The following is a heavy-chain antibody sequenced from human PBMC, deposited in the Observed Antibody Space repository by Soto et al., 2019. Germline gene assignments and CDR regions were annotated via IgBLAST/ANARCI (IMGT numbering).Heavy chain of an antibody. D-gene: IGHD3-3*01. CDR3: ARDSRNFWSGYFNCFDP. J-gene: IGHJ5*02. CDR2: IWYDGSNK. V-gene: IGHV3-33*01. CDR1: GFTFSSYG. Sequence: GGSLRLSCAASGFTFSSYGMHWVRQAPGKGLEWVAVIWYDGSNKYYADSVKGRFTISRDNSKNTLYLQMNSLRAEDTAVYYCARDSRNFWSGYFNCFDPWGQGTLVTVSS.